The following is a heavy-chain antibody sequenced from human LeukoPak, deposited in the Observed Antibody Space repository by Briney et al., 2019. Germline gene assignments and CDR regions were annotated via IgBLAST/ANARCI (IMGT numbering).Heavy chain of an antibody. CDR1: GFTFSSHA. Sequence: PGGSLRLSCAASGFTFSSHAMSWVRQAPGKGLEWVSAITTSGGSTYYADSVKGRFTISRDNSKNTLYLQMNSLRAEDTAVYYCARDRAMAYGEAFDIWGQGTMVTVSS. CDR2: ITTSGGST. J-gene: IGHJ3*02. D-gene: IGHD5-18*01. V-gene: IGHV3-23*01. CDR3: ARDRAMAYGEAFDI.